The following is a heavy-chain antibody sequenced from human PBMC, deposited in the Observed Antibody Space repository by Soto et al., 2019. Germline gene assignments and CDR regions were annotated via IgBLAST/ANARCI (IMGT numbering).Heavy chain of an antibody. D-gene: IGHD5-18*01. Sequence: QLQLQESGPGLVKPSETLSLTCHVSGGSISGYYWSWLRQPPGKGLEWIAFIHYTGSSNSNPSLKSRVTISVDTSKNQFSLKLSSVTAADTAVYYCARHSNEYRKSLDSWGQGTLVTVSS. CDR1: GGSISGYY. V-gene: IGHV4-59*08. CDR3: ARHSNEYRKSLDS. CDR2: IHYTGSS. J-gene: IGHJ5*02.